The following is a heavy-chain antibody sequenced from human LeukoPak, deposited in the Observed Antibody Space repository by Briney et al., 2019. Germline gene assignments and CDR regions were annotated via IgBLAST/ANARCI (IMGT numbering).Heavy chain of an antibody. D-gene: IGHD3-9*01. V-gene: IGHV3-30*02. J-gene: IGHJ4*02. Sequence: GGSLRLSCAASGFIFSSYGMHWVRQAPGKGLEWVAFIRYDGSNKYYADSVKGRFTISRDNSQNTLYLQMNSLRVEDTAVYYCAKGGDDILTPFDYWGQGTLVTVSS. CDR1: GFIFSSYG. CDR3: AKGGDDILTPFDY. CDR2: IRYDGSNK.